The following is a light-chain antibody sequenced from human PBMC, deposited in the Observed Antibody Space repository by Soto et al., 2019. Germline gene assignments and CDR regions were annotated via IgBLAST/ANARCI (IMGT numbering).Light chain of an antibody. CDR1: SRDVGGYNY. V-gene: IGLV2-14*01. J-gene: IGLJ3*02. CDR3: RSYTSSITWV. Sequence: QSVLTQPASGSGSPRQSITISCTGTSRDVGGYNYVSWHQQHPGKAPKLIIYEVSNRPSGVSNRFSGSKSGNPATLTISGRQAEDEADYYFRSYTSSITWVLGGGTKLPVL. CDR2: EVS.